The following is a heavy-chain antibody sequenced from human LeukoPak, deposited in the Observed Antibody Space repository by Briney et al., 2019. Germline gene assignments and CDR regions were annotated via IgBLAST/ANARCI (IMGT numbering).Heavy chain of an antibody. J-gene: IGHJ5*02. Sequence: SVKVSCKASGGTFSSYAISWVRQAPGQGLEWMGGIIPIFGTANYAQKFQGRVTITADKSTSTAYMELSSLRSGDTAVYYCARSGRRDYDYVWGTTRWFDPWGQGTLVTVSS. D-gene: IGHD3-16*01. CDR2: IIPIFGTA. CDR3: ARSGRRDYDYVWGTTRWFDP. V-gene: IGHV1-69*06. CDR1: GGTFSSYA.